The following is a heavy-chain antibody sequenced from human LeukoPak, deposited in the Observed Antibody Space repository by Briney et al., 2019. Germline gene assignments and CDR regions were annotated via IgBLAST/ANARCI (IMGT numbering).Heavy chain of an antibody. CDR1: GFTFSSYA. CDR3: AKDPYSSSWYLWFDP. J-gene: IGHJ5*02. Sequence: PGASLRLSCAASGFTFSSYAMSWVRQAPGKGLEWVSAISGSGGSTYYADSVKGRFTISRDNSKNTLYLQMNSLRAEDTAVYYCAKDPYSSSWYLWFDPWGQGTLVTVSS. D-gene: IGHD6-13*01. CDR2: ISGSGGST. V-gene: IGHV3-23*01.